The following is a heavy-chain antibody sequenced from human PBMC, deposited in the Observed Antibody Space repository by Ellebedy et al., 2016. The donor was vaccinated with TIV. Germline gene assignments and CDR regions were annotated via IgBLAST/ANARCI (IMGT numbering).Heavy chain of an antibody. CDR1: GFTFSSYW. CDR2: IKQDGSEK. CDR3: AKSGVLYAFDI. Sequence: GESLKISXADSGFTFSSYWMSWVRQAPGKGLEWVANIKQDGSEKYYVDSVKGRFTISRDNAKNSLYLQMNSLRAEDTAVYYCAKSGVLYAFDIWGQGTMVTVSS. V-gene: IGHV3-7*03. D-gene: IGHD2-8*02. J-gene: IGHJ3*02.